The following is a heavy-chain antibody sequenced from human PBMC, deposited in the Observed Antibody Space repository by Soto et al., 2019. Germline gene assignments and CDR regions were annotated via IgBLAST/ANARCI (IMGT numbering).Heavy chain of an antibody. D-gene: IGHD3-10*01. V-gene: IGHV3-21*04. Sequence: GGSLRLSCAASGFTFSSYAMSWVRQAPGKGLEWVSAISGTSNTIYYADSVKGRFTISRDNAKNSLYLQMNSLRAEDTAVYYCAREGNRFQHWGQGTLVTVSS. CDR2: ISGTSNTI. CDR1: GFTFSSYA. J-gene: IGHJ1*01. CDR3: AREGNRFQH.